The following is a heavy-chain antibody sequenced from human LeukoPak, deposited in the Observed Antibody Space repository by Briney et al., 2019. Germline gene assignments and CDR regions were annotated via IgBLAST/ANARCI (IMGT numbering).Heavy chain of an antibody. CDR2: FSAYNGNT. CDR3: ARGRQFSGSWFNWFDP. J-gene: IGHJ5*02. CDR1: GYTFTSYG. Sequence: GASVKVSCKASGYTFTSYGISWVRQAPGQGLEWMGWFSAYNGNTNYAQKLQGRVTMTTDTSTSTAYVELRSLRSDDTAVYYCARGRQFSGSWFNWFDPWGQGTLVTVSS. V-gene: IGHV1-18*01. D-gene: IGHD6-13*01.